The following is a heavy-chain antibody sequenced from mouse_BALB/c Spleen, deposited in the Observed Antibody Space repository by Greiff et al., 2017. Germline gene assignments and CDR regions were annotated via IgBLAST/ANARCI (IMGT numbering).Heavy chain of an antibody. D-gene: IGHD2-2*01. CDR3: ARDKIYYGYLYAMDY. J-gene: IGHJ4*01. V-gene: IGHV2-9*02. CDR1: GFSLTSYG. CDR2: IWAGGST. Sequence: QVQLKESGPGLVAPSQSLSITCTVSGFSLTSYGVHWVRQPPGKGLEWLGVIWAGGSTNYNSALMSRLSISKDNSKSQVFLKMNSLQTDDTAMYYCARDKIYYGYLYAMDYWGQGTSVTVSA.